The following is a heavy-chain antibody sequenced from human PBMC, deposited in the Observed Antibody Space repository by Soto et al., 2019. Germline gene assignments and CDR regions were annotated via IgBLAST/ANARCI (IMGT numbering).Heavy chain of an antibody. CDR1: GFNFKKFA. CDR2: ISCCGGSA. V-gene: IGHV3-23*01. CDR3: AKADGQQWLIPHLDN. Sequence: GGSLRLSCVASGFNFKKFAMAWVRQAAGEGLEWVSGISCCGGSASYADSVKGRFSIARDDSKNTVSLQLNSLRVEDTAQYYCAKADGQQWLIPHLDNWGQGTLVTV. J-gene: IGHJ4*02. D-gene: IGHD6-19*01.